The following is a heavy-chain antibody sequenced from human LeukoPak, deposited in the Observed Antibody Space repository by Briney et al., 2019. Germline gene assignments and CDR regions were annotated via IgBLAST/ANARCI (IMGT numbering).Heavy chain of an antibody. D-gene: IGHD3-3*01. J-gene: IGHJ3*02. CDR1: GGSISSSSYY. CDR3: ARGLAEWLLGDPDAFDI. V-gene: IGHV4-39*07. Sequence: SETLSLTCTVSGGSISSSSYYWGWIRQPPGKGLEWIGSIYYSGSTYYNPSLKSRVTISVDTSKNQFSLKLSSVTAADTAVYYCARGLAEWLLGDPDAFDIWGQGTMVTVSS. CDR2: IYYSGST.